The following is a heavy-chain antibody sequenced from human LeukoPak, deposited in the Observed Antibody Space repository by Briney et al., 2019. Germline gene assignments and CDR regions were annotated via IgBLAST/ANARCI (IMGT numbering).Heavy chain of an antibody. J-gene: IGHJ5*02. CDR2: IYYSGSGST. Sequence: SETLSLTCTVSGGSISCNDWSWIRQPPGKRLEWIAYIYYSGSGSTNYNPSLKSRVTMSVDTSNNQFSLRLSSVTAADTALYYCAEMSGSAALNRWGQGTLVSVSS. D-gene: IGHD5-24*01. V-gene: IGHV4-59*01. CDR1: GGSISCND. CDR3: AEMSGSAALNR.